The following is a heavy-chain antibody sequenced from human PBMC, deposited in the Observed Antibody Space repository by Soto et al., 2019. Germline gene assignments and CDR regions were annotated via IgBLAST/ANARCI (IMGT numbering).Heavy chain of an antibody. CDR3: AIATAMVGIIDY. CDR2: INPSGGST. Sequence: QVQLVQSGAEVKKPGASVKVSCKASGYTFTSYYMHWVRQAPGQGLEWMGIINPSGGSTSYAQKFQGRVTMTRDTSTSTVYIELSSLRSEDTAVYYCAIATAMVGIIDYWGQGTLVTVSS. J-gene: IGHJ4*02. CDR1: GYTFTSYY. V-gene: IGHV1-46*01. D-gene: IGHD5-18*01.